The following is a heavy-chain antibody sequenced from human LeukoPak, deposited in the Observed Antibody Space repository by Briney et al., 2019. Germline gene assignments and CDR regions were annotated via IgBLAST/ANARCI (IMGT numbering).Heavy chain of an antibody. V-gene: IGHV3-23*01. CDR2: ISGGSGST. J-gene: IGHJ4*02. D-gene: IGHD3-22*01. Sequence: PGGSLRLSCAASGFTFSSYAMSWVRQAPGKGLAWVSTISGGSGSTYCADSVKGRFTISRDNSKNTLFLQMNSLRAEDTAVYYCANADDSSGYYPDYWGQGTLVTVSS. CDR1: GFTFSSYA. CDR3: ANADDSSGYYPDY.